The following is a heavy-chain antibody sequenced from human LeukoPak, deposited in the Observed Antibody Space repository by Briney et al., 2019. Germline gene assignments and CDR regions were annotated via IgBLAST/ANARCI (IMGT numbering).Heavy chain of an antibody. CDR3: AREIQAPGKTLDY. Sequence: QPGGSLRLSCAASGFTFDDYAMHWVRQAPGKGLEWVSGISWNSGSIGYADSVKGRFTISRDNAKNTLYLQMNSLRAEDTAIYYCAREIQAPGKTLDYWGQGALVTVSS. J-gene: IGHJ4*02. CDR1: GFTFDDYA. CDR2: ISWNSGSI. V-gene: IGHV3-9*01.